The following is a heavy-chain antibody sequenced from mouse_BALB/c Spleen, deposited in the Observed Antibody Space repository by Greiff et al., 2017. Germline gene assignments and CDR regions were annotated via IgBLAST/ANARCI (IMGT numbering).Heavy chain of an antibody. Sequence: QVQLKESGPGLVAPSQSLSITCTVSGFSLTSYGVHWVRQPPGKGLEWLGVIWSGLHTDYNAAFISRLSISKDNSKSQVFFKMNSLQADDTAIYYCARNKWRDYWGQGTTLTVSS. CDR3: ARNKWRDY. CDR1: GFSLTSYG. V-gene: IGHV2-2-1*01. CDR2: IWSGLHT. J-gene: IGHJ2*01.